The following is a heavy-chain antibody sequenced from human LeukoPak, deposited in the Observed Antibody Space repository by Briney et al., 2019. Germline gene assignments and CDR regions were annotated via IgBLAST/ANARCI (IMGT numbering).Heavy chain of an antibody. CDR2: ITGTGGST. CDR3: AKDRGTAVAGFYY. J-gene: IGHJ4*02. D-gene: IGHD6-19*01. V-gene: IGHV3-23*01. CDR1: GFSLSTYG. Sequence: TGASLRLSCAASGFSLSTYGVSWVRQPPGKGLEWVSGITGTGGSTYYADSVKGRFTVSRDTSKNTLYLQMNSLRAEDTAIYYCAKDRGTAVAGFYYWGQGTLVTVSS.